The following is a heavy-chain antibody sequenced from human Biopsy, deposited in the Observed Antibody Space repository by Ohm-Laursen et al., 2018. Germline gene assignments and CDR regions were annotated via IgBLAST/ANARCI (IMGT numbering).Heavy chain of an antibody. CDR2: IYYSGTT. Sequence: SQTLSLTCTVSGGSIRSPDHRWNWVRRAPGKGLEWIGNIYYSGTTFYNPSLSRRVTMDLDTSSNQFSLKLKSVTSADTAVYFCARAYFYGLGTSNYFFDSWGQGALVTVSS. J-gene: IGHJ4*02. CDR3: ARAYFYGLGTSNYFFDS. CDR1: GGSIRSPDHR. V-gene: IGHV4-30-2*03. D-gene: IGHD3-10*01.